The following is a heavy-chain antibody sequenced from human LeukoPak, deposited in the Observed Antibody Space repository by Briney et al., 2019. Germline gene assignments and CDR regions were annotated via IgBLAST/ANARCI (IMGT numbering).Heavy chain of an antibody. D-gene: IGHD6-13*01. CDR2: ISTSGNSI. CDR1: GFTFSSYE. CDR3: ARYRAAGTGRFFDY. J-gene: IGHJ4*02. V-gene: IGHV3-48*03. Sequence: GGSLRLSCAASGFTFSSYEMNWVRQAPGKGLEWVSYISTSGNSIYYADSVKGRFTISRDNAKNSLYLQMNSLRAEDTAVYYCARYRAAGTGRFFDYWGQGTLVTVSS.